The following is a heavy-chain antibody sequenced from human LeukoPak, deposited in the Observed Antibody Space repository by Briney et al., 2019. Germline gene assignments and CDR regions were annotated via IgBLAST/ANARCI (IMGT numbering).Heavy chain of an antibody. V-gene: IGHV1-18*01. CDR2: ISAYNGNT. CDR3: ARDRTYYYDSSGYNFDY. J-gene: IGHJ4*02. CDR1: GYTFTSYG. D-gene: IGHD3-22*01. Sequence: ASVKVSCKASGYTFTSYGISWVRQAPGQRLEWMGWISAYNGNTNYAQKLQGRVTMTTDTSTSTAYMELRSLRSDDTAVYYCARDRTYYYDSSGYNFDYWGQGTLVTVSS.